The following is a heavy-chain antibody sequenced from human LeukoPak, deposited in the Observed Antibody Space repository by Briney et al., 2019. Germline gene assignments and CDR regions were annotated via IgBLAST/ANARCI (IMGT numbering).Heavy chain of an antibody. CDR3: TRDSPGYSSGHFDY. D-gene: IGHD6-19*01. CDR2: IHTSGST. V-gene: IGHV4-4*07. Sequence: SETLSLTCSVSGDSISSYYWSWIRQPAGKGLEWIGRIHTSGSTNYNPSLKSRVAISVDKSKNQFSLKLSSVTAADTAVYYCTRDSPGYSSGHFDYWGQGTLVTVSS. CDR1: GDSISSYY. J-gene: IGHJ4*02.